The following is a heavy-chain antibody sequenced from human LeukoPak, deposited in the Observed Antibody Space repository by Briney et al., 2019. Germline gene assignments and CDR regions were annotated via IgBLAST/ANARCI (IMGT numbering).Heavy chain of an antibody. CDR1: GGSISSYY. CDR3: ARGHGSGWYFDY. J-gene: IGHJ4*02. D-gene: IGHD6-19*01. CDR2: IYYSGST. V-gene: IGHV4-59*01. Sequence: NPSETLSLTCTVSGGSISSYYWSWIRQPPGKGLEWIGYIYYSGSTNYNLSLKSRVTISVDTSKNQFSLKLSSVTAADTAVYYCARGHGSGWYFDYWGQGTLVTVSS.